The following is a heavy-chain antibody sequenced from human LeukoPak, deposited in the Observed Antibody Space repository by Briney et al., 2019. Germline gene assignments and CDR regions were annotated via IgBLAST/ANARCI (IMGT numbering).Heavy chain of an antibody. J-gene: IGHJ4*02. V-gene: IGHV3-23*01. D-gene: IGHD6-19*01. CDR2: MSRSGGST. CDR1: GFTFSSYA. CDR3: AKVRGWTGGDYFDY. Sequence: PGGSLRLSCAAYGFTFSSYAMSWVRQAPGKGLEWIAAMSRSGGSTYYADSVKGRITISRDNSKNTLYLQMNSLRAEDTAVYYCAKVRGWTGGDYFDYWGQGTLVTVSS.